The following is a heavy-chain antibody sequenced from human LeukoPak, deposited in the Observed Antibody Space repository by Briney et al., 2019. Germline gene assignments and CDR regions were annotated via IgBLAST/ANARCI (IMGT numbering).Heavy chain of an antibody. CDR1: GYSISSGYY. CDR3: ARAVAGFDY. V-gene: IGHV4-38-2*02. D-gene: IGHD6-19*01. Sequence: PSETPSLTCTVSGYSISSGYYWGWIRQPPGKGLEWIGSIYNSGSTYYNPSLKSRVTISVDTSKNQFSLKLSSVTAADTAVYYCARAVAGFDYWGQGTLVTVSS. J-gene: IGHJ4*02. CDR2: IYNSGST.